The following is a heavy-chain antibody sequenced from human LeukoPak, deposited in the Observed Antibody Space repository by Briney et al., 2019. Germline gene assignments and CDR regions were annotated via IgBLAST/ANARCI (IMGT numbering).Heavy chain of an antibody. CDR1: GFTFNSFG. Sequence: PGGSLRLSCAASGFTFNSFGMNWVRQAPGKGLEWVSYISSTSGTIYYADSVKGRFTISRDSARTSLYLQMNSLRAEDTAVYYCARDLAAGILWSDPWGQGILVTVSS. CDR2: ISSTSGTI. V-gene: IGHV3-48*01. CDR3: ARDLAAGILWSDP. D-gene: IGHD6-13*01. J-gene: IGHJ5*02.